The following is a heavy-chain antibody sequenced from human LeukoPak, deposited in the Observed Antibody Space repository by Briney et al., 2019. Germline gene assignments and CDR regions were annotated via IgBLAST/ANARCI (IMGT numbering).Heavy chain of an antibody. D-gene: IGHD2-8*02. CDR3: ARDLSRGGVYYYYMDV. J-gene: IGHJ6*03. V-gene: IGHV4-4*07. CDR2: IYTSGST. CDR1: GGSISSYC. Sequence: PSETLSLTCTVSGGSISSYCWSWIRQPAGKGLEWIGRIYTSGSTNYNPSLKSRVTMSVDTSKNQFSLKLSSVTAADTAVYYCARDLSRGGVYYYYMDVWGKGTTVTVSS.